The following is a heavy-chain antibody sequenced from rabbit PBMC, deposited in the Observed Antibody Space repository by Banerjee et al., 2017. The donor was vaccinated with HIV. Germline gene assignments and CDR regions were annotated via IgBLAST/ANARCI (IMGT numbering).Heavy chain of an antibody. Sequence: QEQLVESGGGLVQPGGSLKLSCKASGFDFSTYGVNWVRQAPGKGLEWIGYIYRSGDTVYATWAKGRFTISKASWTTVTLQMTSLTAADTATYFCARDLTGVTGWNFNLWGPGTLVTVS. V-gene: IGHV1S39*01. J-gene: IGHJ4*01. CDR1: GFDFSTYG. D-gene: IGHD7-1*01. CDR3: ARDLTGVTGWNFNL. CDR2: IYRSGDT.